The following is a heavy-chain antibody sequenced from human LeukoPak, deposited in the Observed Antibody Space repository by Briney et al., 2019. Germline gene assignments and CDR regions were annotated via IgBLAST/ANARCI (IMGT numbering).Heavy chain of an antibody. CDR2: ISSSGSSI. CDR1: GFTFSDYY. Sequence: GGSLRLSCAASGFTFSDYYMSWIRQAPGKGLEWVSYISSSGSSIYYADSVKGRFTIPRDNAKNSLYLQMNSLRAEDTAVYYCARDRRTQNYYFDYWGQGTLVTVSS. D-gene: IGHD2/OR15-2a*01. V-gene: IGHV3-11*01. CDR3: ARDRRTQNYYFDY. J-gene: IGHJ4*02.